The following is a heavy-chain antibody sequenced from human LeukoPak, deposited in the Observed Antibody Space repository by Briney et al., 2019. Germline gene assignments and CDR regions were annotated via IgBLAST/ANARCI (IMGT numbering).Heavy chain of an antibody. D-gene: IGHD4-17*01. CDR2: ISGSGSRT. CDR1: GFTFSSYA. V-gene: IGHV3-23*01. CDR3: AKDLTLSSTYGDYD. J-gene: IGHJ4*02. Sequence: GGSLRLSCAASGFTFSSYAMSWVRQAPGKGLEWVSAISGSGSRTFHADSVKGRFTISRDNSKNTLYLQMNSLRAEDTAVYYCAKDLTLSSTYGDYDWGQGTLVTVSS.